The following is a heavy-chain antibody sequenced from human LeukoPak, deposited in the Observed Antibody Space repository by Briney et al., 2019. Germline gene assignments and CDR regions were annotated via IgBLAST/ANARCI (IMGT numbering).Heavy chain of an antibody. CDR2: IYTSGST. CDR3: ARDLSEGQLLFFDY. CDR1: GASISSTVYS. D-gene: IGHD2-2*01. Sequence: PSETLSLTCAVSGASISSTVYSWRWIRQPAGRGLEWIGRIYTSGSTNYNPSLKSRVTMSVDTSKNQFSLKLSSVTAADTAVYYCARDLSEGQLLFFDYWGQGTLVTVSS. V-gene: IGHV4-61*02. J-gene: IGHJ4*02.